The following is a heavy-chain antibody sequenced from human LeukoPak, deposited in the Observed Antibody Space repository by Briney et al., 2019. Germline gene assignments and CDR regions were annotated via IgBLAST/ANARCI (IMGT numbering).Heavy chain of an antibody. CDR1: GYTFTGYY. J-gene: IGHJ4*02. Sequence: ASVKVSCKASGYTFTGYYMHWVRQAPGQGLEWMGWINPNSGGTNYAQKFQGRVTMTRDTSISTAYMELSRLRSDDTAVYYCARNYYDSSGYYYWGQGTLVTVPS. CDR2: INPNSGGT. D-gene: IGHD3-22*01. CDR3: ARNYYDSSGYYY. V-gene: IGHV1-2*02.